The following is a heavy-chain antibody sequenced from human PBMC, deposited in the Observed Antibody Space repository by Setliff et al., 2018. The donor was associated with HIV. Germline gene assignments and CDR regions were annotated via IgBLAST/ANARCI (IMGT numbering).Heavy chain of an antibody. J-gene: IGHJ4*02. CDR2: FDPEKSEK. D-gene: IGHD1-26*01. CDR1: GHTLTELS. Sequence: GASVKVSCKVSGHTLTELSMHWVRQAPGKGLEWMGGFDPEKSEKIYVQKLQGRVTMTEDTSTDTAYMELRSLRSEDTAVYYCATHRWYSGSYLRDYWGQGTLVTVSS. CDR3: ATHRWYSGSYLRDY. V-gene: IGHV1-24*01.